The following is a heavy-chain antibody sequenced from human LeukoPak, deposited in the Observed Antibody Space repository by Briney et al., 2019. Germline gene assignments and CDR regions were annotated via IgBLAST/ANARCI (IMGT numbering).Heavy chain of an antibody. J-gene: IGHJ3*02. CDR2: ISSSSSYI. V-gene: IGHV3-21*01. Sequence: GGSLRLSCAASGFTFSSYSMNWVRQAPGKGLEWVSSISSSSSYIYYADSVKGRFTISRDNAKNSLYLQMNSLRAEDTAVYYCARVAYGDAPDAFDIWGQGTMVTVSS. CDR3: ARVAYGDAPDAFDI. CDR1: GFTFSSYS. D-gene: IGHD4-17*01.